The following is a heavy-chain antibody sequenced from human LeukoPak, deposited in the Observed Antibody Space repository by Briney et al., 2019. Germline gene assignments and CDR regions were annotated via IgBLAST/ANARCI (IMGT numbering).Heavy chain of an antibody. V-gene: IGHV1-69*05. D-gene: IGHD2-2*01. CDR1: GGTFSSYA. CDR2: IIPIFGTA. CDR3: ARGPRTFHSTLDY. J-gene: IGHJ4*02. Sequence: ASVKVSCKASGGTFSSYAISWVRQAPGQGLEWMGGIIPIFGTANYAQKFQGRVTITTDESTSTAYMELSSLRSEDTAVYYCARGPRTFHSTLDYWGQGTLVTVSS.